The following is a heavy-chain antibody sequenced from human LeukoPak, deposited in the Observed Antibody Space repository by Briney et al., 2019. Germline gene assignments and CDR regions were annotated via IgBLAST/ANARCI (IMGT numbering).Heavy chain of an antibody. V-gene: IGHV3-53*01. J-gene: IGHJ4*02. CDR2: IYSGGTT. CDR3: ASLEGGPSDGR. D-gene: IGHD3-3*01. Sequence: GGSPRLSCEVSGFPVRSRYMAWVRQPPGKGLECVAVIYSGGTTYHIDSVKGRHTISRDISKSTMYLEMNNLRVEDTAIYYCASLEGGPSDGRWGQGTLVTVSS. CDR1: GFPVRSRY.